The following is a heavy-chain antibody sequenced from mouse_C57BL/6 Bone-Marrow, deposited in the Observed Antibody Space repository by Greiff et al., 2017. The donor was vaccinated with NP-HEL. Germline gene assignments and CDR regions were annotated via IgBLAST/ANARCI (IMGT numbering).Heavy chain of an antibody. V-gene: IGHV1-69*01. CDR1: GYTFTSYW. CDR2: IDPSDSYT. D-gene: IGHD1-1*01. Sequence: QVQLQQPGAELVMPGASVKLSCKASGYTFTSYWMHWVKQRPGQGLEWIGEIDPSDSYTNYNQKFKGKSTLTVDKSSSTAYMQLSSLTSEDSAVYYCASSRHYGSSHWYFDVWGTGTTVTVSS. J-gene: IGHJ1*03. CDR3: ASSRHYGSSHWYFDV.